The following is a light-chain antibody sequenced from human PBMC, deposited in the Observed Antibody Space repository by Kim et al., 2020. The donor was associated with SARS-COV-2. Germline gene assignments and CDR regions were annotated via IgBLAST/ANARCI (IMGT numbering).Light chain of an antibody. Sequence: DIQMTQSPSTLSASVGDRVTITCRASQSISSWLAWYQQKPGKAPNLLIYKASSLQSGVPSRFSASGSGTEFTLTISSLQPDDSATYYCQKYKSYPVTFGQGTKLEI. CDR1: QSISSW. V-gene: IGKV1-5*03. CDR2: KAS. CDR3: QKYKSYPVT. J-gene: IGKJ2*01.